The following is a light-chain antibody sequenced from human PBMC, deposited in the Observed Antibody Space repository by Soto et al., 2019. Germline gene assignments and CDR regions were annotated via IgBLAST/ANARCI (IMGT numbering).Light chain of an antibody. J-gene: IGKJ5*01. CDR3: QKYNSAPT. CDR1: QTTSSW. Sequence: DIQMTQSPSTLSGSVGDRVTITCRASQTTSSWLAWYQQKPGKVPKLLIYAASTLQSGVPSRFSGSGSGTDFTLTISSLQPEDVATYYCQKYNSAPTFGQGTRLEI. V-gene: IGKV1-27*01. CDR2: AAS.